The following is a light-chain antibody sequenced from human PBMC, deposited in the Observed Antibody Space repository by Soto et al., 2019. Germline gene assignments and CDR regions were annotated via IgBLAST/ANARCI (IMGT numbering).Light chain of an antibody. CDR3: QQYGSLLT. CDR2: GAS. V-gene: IGKV3-20*01. J-gene: IGKJ4*01. Sequence: EMVLTQSPGTLSLSPGERATLSCRASQSVNNNYLAWYQQKRGQARRLLVYGASTRATGTPDRFSGRGSGTDFSLTIRRLESEDCAEYYCQQYGSLLTFGGGTKVEIK. CDR1: QSVNNNY.